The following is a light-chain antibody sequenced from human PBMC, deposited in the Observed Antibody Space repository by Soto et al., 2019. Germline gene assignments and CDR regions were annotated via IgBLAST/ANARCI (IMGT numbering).Light chain of an antibody. V-gene: IGLV2-23*01. Sequence: QSVLAQPASVSGSPGQSIPISCTGTSDDVGAYHSVSWYQQLPHKAPQVILYKGTQRPSGVSSRFSGSTSGNAASLTISGLQADDEADYFCCSSAPESTYVFGTGTKVTVL. J-gene: IGLJ1*01. CDR2: KGT. CDR1: SDDVGAYHS. CDR3: CSSAPESTYV.